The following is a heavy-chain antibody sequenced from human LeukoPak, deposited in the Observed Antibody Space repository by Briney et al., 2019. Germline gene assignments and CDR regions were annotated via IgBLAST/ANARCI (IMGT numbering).Heavy chain of an antibody. CDR2: ISGSGGST. CDR3: ARVIRAAPGKGYFDY. CDR1: GFTFSSYA. V-gene: IGHV3-23*01. J-gene: IGHJ4*02. D-gene: IGHD6-13*01. Sequence: GGSLRLSCAASGFTFSSYAMSWVRQAPGKGLEWASSISGSGGSTYHADSVKGRFTISRDSSKNTLYLQMNSLRAEDRAIYYCARVIRAAPGKGYFDYWGQGTLVTVSS.